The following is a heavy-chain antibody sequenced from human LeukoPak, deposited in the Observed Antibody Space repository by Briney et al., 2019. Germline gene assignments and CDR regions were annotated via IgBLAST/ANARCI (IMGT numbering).Heavy chain of an antibody. CDR2: ISHEGSQA. D-gene: IGHD6-19*01. Sequence: QPGGSLRLSCAASGFHFGSYGIHWVRQAPGKGLEWVAVISHEGSQAYYADSVRGRFTFSRDSSKNMVYLQMNSLRADDTAVYYCARTREQWQVLDYWGQGTLVTVSS. V-gene: IGHV3-30*03. J-gene: IGHJ4*02. CDR3: ARTREQWQVLDY. CDR1: GFHFGSYG.